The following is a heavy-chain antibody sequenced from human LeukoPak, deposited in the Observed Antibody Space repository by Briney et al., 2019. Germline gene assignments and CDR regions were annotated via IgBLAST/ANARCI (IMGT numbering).Heavy chain of an antibody. CDR3: ARRGFVEAAAGIWASEFDY. D-gene: IGHD6-13*01. CDR1: GYTFTGYY. J-gene: IGHJ4*02. CDR2: INPHSGGT. Sequence: ASVKVSCKASGYTFTGYYMHWVRQAPGQGLEWMGWINPHSGGTNYAQKFQGRVTMTRDTSISTAYMELSRLRSDDTAVYYCARRGFVEAAAGIWASEFDYWGQGTLVTVSS. V-gene: IGHV1-2*02.